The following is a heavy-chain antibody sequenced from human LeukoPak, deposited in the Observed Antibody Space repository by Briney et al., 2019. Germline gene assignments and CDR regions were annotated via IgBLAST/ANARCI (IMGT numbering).Heavy chain of an antibody. CDR3: ARVDYGDYPALDY. CDR1: GFTFSSYA. D-gene: IGHD4-17*01. CDR2: IYSGGST. Sequence: PGGSLRLSCAASGFTFSSYAMSWVRQAPGKGLEWVSVIYSGGSTYYADSVKGRFTISRDNSKNTLYLQMNSLRAEDTAVYYCARVDYGDYPALDYWGQGTLVTVSS. J-gene: IGHJ4*02. V-gene: IGHV3-53*01.